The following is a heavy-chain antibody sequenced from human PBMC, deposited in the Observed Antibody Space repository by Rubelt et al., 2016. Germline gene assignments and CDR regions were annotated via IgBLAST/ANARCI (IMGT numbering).Heavy chain of an antibody. Sequence: QVQLVQSGAEVKKPGSSVKVSCKASGGTFSSYAISWVRQAPGQGLEWMGGIIPIFGTAHYAQKFQGRVTITADKSTSTAYMELSSLRSEDTAVYYCASHAEGNRGSYHYYGMDVWGQGTTVTVSS. D-gene: IGHD1-26*01. V-gene: IGHV1-69*06. CDR3: ASHAEGNRGSYHYYGMDV. CDR2: IIPIFGTA. J-gene: IGHJ6*02. CDR1: GGTFSSYA.